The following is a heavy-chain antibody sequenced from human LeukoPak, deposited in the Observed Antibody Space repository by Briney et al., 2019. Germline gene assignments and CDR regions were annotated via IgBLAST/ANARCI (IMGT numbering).Heavy chain of an antibody. D-gene: IGHD2/OR15-2a*01. CDR2: LYPGGSET. V-gene: IGHV5-51*01. J-gene: IGHJ6*03. CDR3: ASRREYRNYGYYYYYLDL. CDR1: GYSFSNYW. Sequence: GESLKISCEASGYSFSNYWIAWVRQLPGKGLEWVGILYPGGSETKYSPSFQGHVTISADKSINTAYLQWNSLKALDSAMYYCASRREYRNYGYYYYYLDLWGKGTTVTVSS.